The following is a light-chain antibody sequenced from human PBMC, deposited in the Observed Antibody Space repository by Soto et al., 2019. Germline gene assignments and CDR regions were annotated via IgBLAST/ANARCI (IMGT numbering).Light chain of an antibody. CDR2: EVT. CDR1: SSDVGAYNY. J-gene: IGLJ3*02. Sequence: QSALTQPPSASGSPGQSVTISCTGTSSDVGAYNYVSWYQQHPGKAPKLGIYEVTKRPSGVPDRFSGSTSANTASLTVSGLQAEDEAEYYCTSFAGSNTWVFGGGTKVTVL. CDR3: TSFAGSNTWV. V-gene: IGLV2-8*01.